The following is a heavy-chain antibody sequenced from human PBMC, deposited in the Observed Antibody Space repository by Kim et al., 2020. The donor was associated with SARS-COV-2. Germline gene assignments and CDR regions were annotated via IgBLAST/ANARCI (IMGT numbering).Heavy chain of an antibody. V-gene: IGHV4-59*13. CDR1: GASINSYY. J-gene: IGHJ6*02. CDR2: MYNSGST. D-gene: IGHD2-2*01. Sequence: SETLSLTCTVSGASINSYYWGWIRQPPGKGLEWIGYMYNSGSTNYNPSLKSRVTISLDTSKNQFSLKLSSVTAADTAVYHCARGVVVRGISYYSMDVWGQGTTDTVSS. CDR3: ARGVVVRGISYYSMDV.